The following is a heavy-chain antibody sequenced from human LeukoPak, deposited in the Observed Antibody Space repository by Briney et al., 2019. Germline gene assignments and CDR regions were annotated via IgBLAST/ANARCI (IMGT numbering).Heavy chain of an antibody. CDR3: AKRSSGTTYYFDY. V-gene: IGHV3-23*01. D-gene: IGHD1-1*01. J-gene: IGHJ4*02. CDR2: ISGSGGST. Sequence: PRRSLRLSCAASGFSFSSFAVHWVRQAPGKGLEWVSAISGSGGSTYYADSVKGRFTITRDNSKNTLYLQMNSLRAEDTAVYYCAKRSSGTTYYFDYWGQGTLVTVSS. CDR1: GFSFSSFA.